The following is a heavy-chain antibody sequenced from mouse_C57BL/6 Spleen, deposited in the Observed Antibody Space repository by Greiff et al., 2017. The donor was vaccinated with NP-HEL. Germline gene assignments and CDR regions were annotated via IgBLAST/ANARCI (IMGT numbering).Heavy chain of an antibody. CDR3: ATGYGSSYGWYFDV. Sequence: VQLQQSGAELVRPGTSVKLSCKASGYTFTSYWMHWVKQRPGQGLEWIGVIDPSDSYTNYNQKFKGKATLTVDTSSSTAYMQLSSLTSEDSAVYYCATGYGSSYGWYFDVWGTGTTVTVSS. V-gene: IGHV1-59*01. J-gene: IGHJ1*03. D-gene: IGHD1-1*01. CDR1: GYTFTSYW. CDR2: IDPSDSYT.